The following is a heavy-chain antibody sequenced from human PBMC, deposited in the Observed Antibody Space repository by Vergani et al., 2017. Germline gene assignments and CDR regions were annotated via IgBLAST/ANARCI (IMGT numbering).Heavy chain of an antibody. CDR1: GFTFSSYS. Sequence: EVQLVESGGGLVQPGGSLRLSCAASGFTFSSYSMNWVRQAPGKGLEWVSYISSSSSTIYYADSVKGRFTISRDNAKNSLYLQMNSLRAEDTAVYYCARDGGNSYYDFWSGYYTGLNWFDPWGQGTLVTVSS. D-gene: IGHD3-3*01. CDR3: ARDGGNSYYDFWSGYYTGLNWFDP. V-gene: IGHV3-48*04. J-gene: IGHJ5*02. CDR2: ISSSSSTI.